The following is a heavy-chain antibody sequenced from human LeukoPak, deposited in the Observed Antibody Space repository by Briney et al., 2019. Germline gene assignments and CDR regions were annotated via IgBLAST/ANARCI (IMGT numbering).Heavy chain of an antibody. CDR1: GFTFDNYA. CDR2: ISWNSGSI. V-gene: IGHV3-9*01. D-gene: IGHD6-19*01. J-gene: IGHJ4*02. Sequence: PGGSPRLSCAASGFTFDNYAMHWVRQAPGKGLEWVSGISWNSGSIGYADSVKGRFTISRDNAKNSLYLQMNSLRAEDTAFYYCAKDFSWGRAGSDPYYFDYWGQGTLVTVSS. CDR3: AKDFSWGRAGSDPYYFDY.